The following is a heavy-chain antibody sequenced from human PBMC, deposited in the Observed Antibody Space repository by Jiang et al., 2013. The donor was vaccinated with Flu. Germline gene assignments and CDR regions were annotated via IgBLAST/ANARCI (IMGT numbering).Heavy chain of an antibody. CDR2: ANPGGGSP. CDR3: AGSGTYYLLDT. J-gene: IGHJ5*02. Sequence: VQLVESGAEVKTPGASVKVSCKGSGYTFPSYWIHWARQAPGQGLEWVGLANPGGGSPMYAQKFQGRVTVTWDTSTSTVYMDLSSLRPEDTAVYFCAGSGTYYLLDTWGQGSLVTVSA. CDR1: GYTFPSYW. V-gene: IGHV1-46*01. D-gene: IGHD3-10*01.